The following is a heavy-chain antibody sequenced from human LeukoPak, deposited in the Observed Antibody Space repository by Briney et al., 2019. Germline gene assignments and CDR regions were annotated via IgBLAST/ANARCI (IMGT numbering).Heavy chain of an antibody. CDR3: ARGRSRYSSSPVGY. CDR1: GFTFSSYA. J-gene: IGHJ4*02. CDR2: ISGSGST. D-gene: IGHD6-6*01. V-gene: IGHV3-23*01. Sequence: AGGSLRLSCAASGFTFSSYAMSWVRQAPGKGLEWVSAISGSGSTNYADSVKGRFTISRDNSKNTLYLQMNSLRAEDTAVYYCARGRSRYSSSPVGYWGQGTLVTVSS.